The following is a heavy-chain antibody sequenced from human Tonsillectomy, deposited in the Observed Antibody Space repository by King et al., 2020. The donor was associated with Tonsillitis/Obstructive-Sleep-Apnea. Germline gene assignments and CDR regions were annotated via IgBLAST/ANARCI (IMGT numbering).Heavy chain of an antibody. V-gene: IGHV5-51*03. CDR2: IYPGDSDT. J-gene: IGHJ6*02. CDR3: AKYAEWFGDLLKGGLDV. CDR1: GYSFTNYW. D-gene: IGHD3-10*01. Sequence: VQLVQSRAEVKKPGESLKISCKGSGYSFTNYWIGWVRQMPGKGLEWMGIIYPGDSDTRYSPSFQGQVTISADKSISTAYLQWSRLKASDTAMYYCAKYAEWFGDLLKGGLDVWGQGTTVTVSS.